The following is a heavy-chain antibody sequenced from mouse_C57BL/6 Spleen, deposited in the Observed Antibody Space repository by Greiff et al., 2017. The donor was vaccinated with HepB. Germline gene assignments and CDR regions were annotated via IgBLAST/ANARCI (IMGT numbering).Heavy chain of an antibody. CDR1: GYTFTSYW. CDR3: ARSPFYSGSSYYAMDY. Sequence: QVQLQQPGAELVMPGASVKLSCKASGYTFTSYWMHWVKQRPGQGLEWIGEIDPSDSYTNYNQKFKGKSTLTVDKSSSTAYMQLSSLTSEDSAVYYCARSPFYSGSSYYAMDYWGQGTSVTVSS. J-gene: IGHJ4*01. CDR2: IDPSDSYT. V-gene: IGHV1-69*01. D-gene: IGHD1-1*01.